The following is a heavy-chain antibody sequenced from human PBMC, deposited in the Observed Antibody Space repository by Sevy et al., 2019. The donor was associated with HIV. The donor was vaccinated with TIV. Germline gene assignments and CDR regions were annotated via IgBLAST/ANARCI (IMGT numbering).Heavy chain of an antibody. D-gene: IGHD3-22*01. CDR2: YDPEDGET. J-gene: IGHJ3*02. Sequence: ASVMVSCKVSGYSVSDLSIHWVRQAPGKGLEWMGGYDPEDGETIYAQKFQGRVTMTEDTSTDTAYMELSSLRSEDTAVYYCATSPDYYDSSRDAFDIWGQGTMVTVSS. V-gene: IGHV1-24*01. CDR3: ATSPDYYDSSRDAFDI. CDR1: GYSVSDLS.